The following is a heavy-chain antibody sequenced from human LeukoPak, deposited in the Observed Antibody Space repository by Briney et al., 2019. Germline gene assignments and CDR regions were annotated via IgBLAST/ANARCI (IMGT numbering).Heavy chain of an antibody. D-gene: IGHD4-17*01. CDR1: GGSISSYH. Sequence: PSETLSLTCTVSGGSISSYHWSWIRQPPGKGLEWIGYIYYSGSTNYNPSLKSRVTISVDTSKNQFSLKLYSVTAADTAVYYCARGGDYGDYVFHYWGQGTLVTVSS. V-gene: IGHV4-59*12. CDR3: ARGGDYGDYVFHY. CDR2: IYYSGST. J-gene: IGHJ4*02.